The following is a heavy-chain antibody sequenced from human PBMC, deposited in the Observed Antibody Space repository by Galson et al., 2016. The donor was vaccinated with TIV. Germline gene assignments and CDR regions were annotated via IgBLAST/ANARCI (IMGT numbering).Heavy chain of an antibody. J-gene: IGHJ5*02. CDR1: GSSFTNYW. Sequence: QSGAEVKKPGESLRISCKTSGSSFTNYWITWVRQMPGKGLEWMGRIDSRDSYTNYSPTFEGHVTISTDKSISTAYLQWTSLKASDSANYYCTKSASAGSGWVGPGGQGTQVTVSS. V-gene: IGHV5-10-1*01. CDR3: TKSASAGSGWVGP. D-gene: IGHD3-10*01. CDR2: IDSRDSYT.